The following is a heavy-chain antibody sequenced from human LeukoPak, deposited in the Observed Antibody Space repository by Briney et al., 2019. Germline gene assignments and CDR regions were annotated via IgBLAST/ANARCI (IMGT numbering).Heavy chain of an antibody. CDR3: AKEGGRAMVNQYDY. Sequence: PGGSLRLSCAASGFTFSGYGMSWVRQAPGKGLKWVSAISGSGGSTYYADSVKGRFTISRDNSKNTLYLQMNSLRAEDTAVYYCAKEGGRAMVNQYDYWGQGTLVTVSS. J-gene: IGHJ4*02. D-gene: IGHD5-18*01. CDR2: ISGSGGST. CDR1: GFTFSGYG. V-gene: IGHV3-23*01.